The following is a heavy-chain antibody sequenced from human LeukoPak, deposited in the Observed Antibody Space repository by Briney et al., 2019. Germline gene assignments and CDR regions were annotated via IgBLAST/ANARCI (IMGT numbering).Heavy chain of an antibody. J-gene: IGHJ4*02. CDR2: ISSSGSTI. V-gene: IGHV3-48*03. CDR3: ARGGQGIAAAGTPPFDY. CDR1: GFTFSDYH. Sequence: GGSLRLSCVVSGFTFSDYHMNWVRQAPGKGLEWVSYISSSGSTIYYADSVKGRFTISRDNAKNSLYLQMNSLRAEDTAVYYCARGGQGIAAAGTPPFDYWGQGTLVTVSS. D-gene: IGHD6-13*01.